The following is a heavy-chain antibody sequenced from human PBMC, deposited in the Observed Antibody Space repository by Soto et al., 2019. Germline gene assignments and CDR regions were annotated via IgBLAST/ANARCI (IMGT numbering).Heavy chain of an antibody. CDR1: GFRFSTFG. CDR3: ARDKGGVVSALSWRDP. CDR2: ISSSSATI. V-gene: IGHV3-48*02. Sequence: GGSLRLSCAASGFRFSTFGMTWGSKAPGQGLEWIAYISSSSATILYGGSVEGRFTVSRDNGENSLYLQMSSLRHDDTAVYYCARDKGGVVSALSWRDPWGHGTRVTVSS. J-gene: IGHJ5*02. D-gene: IGHD6-13*01.